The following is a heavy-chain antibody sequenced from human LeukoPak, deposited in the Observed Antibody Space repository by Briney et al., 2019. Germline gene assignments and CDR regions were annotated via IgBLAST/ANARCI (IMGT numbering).Heavy chain of an antibody. J-gene: IGHJ3*02. CDR1: GGSISSSNW. V-gene: IGHV4-4*02. CDR2: IYHSGST. D-gene: IGHD3-22*01. CDR3: ARGFYDSSGYEPENDAFDI. Sequence: SETLSLTCAVSGGSISSSNWWSWVRQPPGKGLEWIGEIYHSGSTNYNPSLKSRVTISVDKSKNQFSLKLSSVTAADTAVYYCARGFYDSSGYEPENDAFDIWGQGTMVTVSS.